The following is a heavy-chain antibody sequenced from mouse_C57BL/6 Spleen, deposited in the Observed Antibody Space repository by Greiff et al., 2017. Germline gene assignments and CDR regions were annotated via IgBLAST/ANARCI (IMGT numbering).Heavy chain of an antibody. V-gene: IGHV1-26*01. Sequence: VQLQQSGPELVKPGASVKISCKASGYTFTDYYMNWVKQSHGKSLEWIGDINPNNGGTSYNQKFKGKATLTVDKSSSTAYMELRSLTSEDSAVYYSARENGYWDWGQGTTLTVSS. CDR3: ARENGYWD. J-gene: IGHJ2*01. CDR1: GYTFTDYY. CDR2: INPNNGGT. D-gene: IGHD2-3*01.